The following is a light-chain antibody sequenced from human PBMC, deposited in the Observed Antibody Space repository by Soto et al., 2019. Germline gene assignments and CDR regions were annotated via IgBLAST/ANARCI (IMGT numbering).Light chain of an antibody. CDR1: QSVRSD. V-gene: IGKV3-11*01. J-gene: IGKJ4*01. CDR2: DVS. CDR3: QQRDSWPLT. Sequence: EIVLTQSPATLSLSPGERATLSCRASQSVRSDLAWYQQKPGQAPRLLIYDVSDRATGVPARFSGSGSGTDFTLTISSLEPEDSAVYCCQQRDSWPLTFGGGTKVEI.